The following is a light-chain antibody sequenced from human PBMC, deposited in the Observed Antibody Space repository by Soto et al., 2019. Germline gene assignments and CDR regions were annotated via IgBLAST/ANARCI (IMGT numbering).Light chain of an antibody. V-gene: IGLV2-14*01. CDR1: SGDVGGYDY. CDR3: SSQRSGSPRV. Sequence: QSALTQPASVSGSPGQSIAISCTGTSGDVGGYDYVSWYQQHPDKAPKLMIYEVTKRPSWVSNRFSGSKSGNTASLTISGLQHEAEDYYYCSSQRSGSPRVFGSGTKVTVL. CDR2: EVT. J-gene: IGLJ1*01.